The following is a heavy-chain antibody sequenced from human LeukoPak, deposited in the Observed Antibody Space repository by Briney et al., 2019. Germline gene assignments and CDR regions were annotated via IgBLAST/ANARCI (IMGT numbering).Heavy chain of an antibody. Sequence: GESLKISCKGSGYPFTTYWIGWVRQMPGKGLEWMGLIYPGNSDTRYSPSFHGQVTISADTSISTAYLQWSSLKASDTAVYFCVCDRGNFDSFDFWGQGTLVTVSS. CDR2: IYPGNSDT. V-gene: IGHV5-51*01. D-gene: IGHD1-7*01. J-gene: IGHJ4*02. CDR3: VCDRGNFDSFDF. CDR1: GYPFTTYW.